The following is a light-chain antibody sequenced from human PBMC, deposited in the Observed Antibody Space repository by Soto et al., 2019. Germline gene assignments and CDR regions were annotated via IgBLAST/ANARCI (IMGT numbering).Light chain of an antibody. CDR2: TTS. Sequence: DIQMTQSASSLSASVGDRVTIPCRASQSVSSYVNWYQHKPGKAPKLLIFTTSSLESGVPSRFSGSGSGTDFTLTISSLHPEDFATYYCQQSYSTLTWTFGQGTKVEIK. CDR1: QSVSSY. V-gene: IGKV1-39*01. CDR3: QQSYSTLTWT. J-gene: IGKJ1*01.